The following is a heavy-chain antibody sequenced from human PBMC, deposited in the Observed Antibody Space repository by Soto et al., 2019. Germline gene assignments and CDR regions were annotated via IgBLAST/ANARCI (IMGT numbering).Heavy chain of an antibody. CDR3: ARGHEGGVITFGGVIVLSNWFDP. J-gene: IGHJ5*02. CDR1: GGSVSSGSYY. V-gene: IGHV4-61*01. D-gene: IGHD3-16*02. Sequence: PSETLSLTCTVSGGSVSSGSYYWSWIRQPPGKGLEWIGYIYYSGCTNYNPPLKSRVTISVDTSKNQFSLKLSSVTAADTAVYYCARGHEGGVITFGGVIVLSNWFDPWGQGTLVTVSS. CDR2: IYYSGCT.